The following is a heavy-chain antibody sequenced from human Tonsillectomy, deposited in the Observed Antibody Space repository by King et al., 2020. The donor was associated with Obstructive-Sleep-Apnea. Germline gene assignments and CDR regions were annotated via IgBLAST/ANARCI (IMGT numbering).Heavy chain of an antibody. D-gene: IGHD3-9*01. CDR3: ARLRYFDRLSTDY. J-gene: IGHJ4*02. V-gene: IGHV2-26*01. CDR2: IFSSDEK. Sequence: TLKESGPVLVRPTETLTLTCTVSVFSLSNARMGVSWIRQPPGKALEWLAHIFSSDEKSYNTPLKSRRTISEDTSKSQVVLTMTSMDPVDTATYYCARLRYFDRLSTDYWGQGTLVTVSS. CDR1: VFSLSNARMG.